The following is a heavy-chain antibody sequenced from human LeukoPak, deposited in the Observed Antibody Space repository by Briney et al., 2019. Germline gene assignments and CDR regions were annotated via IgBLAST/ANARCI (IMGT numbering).Heavy chain of an antibody. V-gene: IGHV3-72*01. J-gene: IGHJ3*02. Sequence: GGSLRLSCAASGFTFSDYYMDWVRQAPGKGLEWVGRIRDKVHSYTTEYAAAVHGRFTISRDDSKNSLYLQMNSLKTEDTAVYYCARDLGAHAFDIWGQGTMVTVSS. CDR2: IRDKVHSYTT. CDR1: GFTFSDYY. CDR3: ARDLGAHAFDI.